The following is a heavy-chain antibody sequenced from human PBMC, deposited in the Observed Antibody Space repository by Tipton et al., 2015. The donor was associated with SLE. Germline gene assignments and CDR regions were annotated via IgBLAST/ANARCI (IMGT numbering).Heavy chain of an antibody. CDR3: AREVYSSGWYFDY. D-gene: IGHD6-19*01. J-gene: IGHJ4*02. Sequence: GSLRLSCAASGFTFSSYWMSWVRQAPGKGLEWVANIKQDGSEKFYVDSVKGRFTISRDNAKNSLYLQINRLRAEDTAVYYCAREVYSSGWYFDYWGQGTLVTVSS. CDR1: GFTFSSYW. CDR2: IKQDGSEK. V-gene: IGHV3-7*01.